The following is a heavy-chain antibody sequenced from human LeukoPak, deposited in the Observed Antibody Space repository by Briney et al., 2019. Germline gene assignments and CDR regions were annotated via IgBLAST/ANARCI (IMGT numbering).Heavy chain of an antibody. CDR3: ARSRGNGPAIYYFDY. CDR1: GFTFSSYS. Sequence: GGSLRLSCAASGFTFSSYSMNWVRQAPGKGLEWVSSISSSSSYIYYADSVKGRFTISRDNAKNSLYLQMNSLRAEDTAVYYCARSRGNGPAIYYFDYWGQGTLVTVSS. J-gene: IGHJ4*02. V-gene: IGHV3-21*01. CDR2: ISSSSSYI. D-gene: IGHD4-23*01.